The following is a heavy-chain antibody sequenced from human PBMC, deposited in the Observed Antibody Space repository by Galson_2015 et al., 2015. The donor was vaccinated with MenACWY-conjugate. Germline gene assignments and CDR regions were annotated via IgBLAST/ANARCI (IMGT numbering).Heavy chain of an antibody. Sequence: SLRLSCAASGFYFSNCFMSWVRQAPGKGLEWVSGITGSGGNTYYADSVQGRFTLFRGNSKKTLYLQMTSLKAEDTAIYYCAKGPLYDSSGSDSDYFDYWGQGTLVTVSS. V-gene: IGHV3-23*01. CDR1: GFYFSNCF. J-gene: IGHJ4*02. D-gene: IGHD3-22*01. CDR2: ITGSGGNT. CDR3: AKGPLYDSSGSDSDYFDY.